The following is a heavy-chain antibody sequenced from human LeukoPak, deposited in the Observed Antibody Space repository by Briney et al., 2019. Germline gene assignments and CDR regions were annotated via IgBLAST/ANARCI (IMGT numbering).Heavy chain of an antibody. CDR3: ASIMEWVVDIVATMGEFDY. CDR2: NNPNSGGT. Sequence: ASVKVSCKASGYTFTGYYMHWVRQAPGQGLEWMGWNNPNSGGTNYAQKFQGRVTMTRDTSISTAYMELSRLRSDDTAVYYCASIMEWVVDIVATMGEFDYWGQGTLVTVSS. CDR1: GYTFTGYY. J-gene: IGHJ4*02. V-gene: IGHV1-2*02. D-gene: IGHD5-12*01.